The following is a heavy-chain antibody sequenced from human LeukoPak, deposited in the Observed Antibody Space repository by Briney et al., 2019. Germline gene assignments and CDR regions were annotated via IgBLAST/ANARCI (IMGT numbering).Heavy chain of an antibody. D-gene: IGHD6-13*01. CDR2: INHSGST. Sequence: PSETLSLTCTVSGGPISSTDHYWGWLRQPPGKGLEWIGEINHSGSTNYNPSLKSRVTISVDTSKNQFSLKLSSVTAADTAVYYCARWGRPKPGIAAAGMRIAKNWFDPWGQGTLVTVSS. CDR3: ARWGRPKPGIAAAGMRIAKNWFDP. J-gene: IGHJ5*02. CDR1: GGPISSTDHY. V-gene: IGHV4-39*07.